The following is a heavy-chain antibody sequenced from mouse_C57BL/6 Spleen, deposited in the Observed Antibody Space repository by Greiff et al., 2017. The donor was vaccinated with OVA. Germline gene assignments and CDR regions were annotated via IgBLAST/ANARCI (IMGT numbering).Heavy chain of an antibody. CDR3: APNWDNYAMDY. CDR2: INPSTGGT. J-gene: IGHJ4*01. V-gene: IGHV1-42*01. CDR1: GYSFTGYY. D-gene: IGHD4-1*01. Sequence: VQLQQSGPELVKPGASVKISCKASGYSFTGYYMNWVKQSPEKSLEWIGEINPSTGGTTYNQKFKAKATLTVDKSSSTAYMQLKSLTSEDSAVYYCAPNWDNYAMDYWGQGTSVTVSS.